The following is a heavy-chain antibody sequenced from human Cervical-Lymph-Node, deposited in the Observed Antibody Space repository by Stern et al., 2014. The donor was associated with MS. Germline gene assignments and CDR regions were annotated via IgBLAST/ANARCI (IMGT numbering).Heavy chain of an antibody. V-gene: IGHV1-2*06. CDR2: MNPNSGGA. D-gene: IGHD6-19*01. CDR1: GYTFTGYY. J-gene: IGHJ6*01. Sequence: VQLVESGAEVKKAGASVKVSCKALGYTFTGYYIHWVRQAPGQGLEWMGRMNPNSGGASYAQRFQGRVTMTRDTSINTAYMELSSLRSDDTAVYYCAKVRGRITGWEVYY. CDR3: AKVRGRITGWEVYY.